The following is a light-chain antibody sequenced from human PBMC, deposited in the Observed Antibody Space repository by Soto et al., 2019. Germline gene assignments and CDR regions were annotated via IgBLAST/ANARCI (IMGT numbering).Light chain of an antibody. Sequence: DIHLTQTPSTVAASVGDEVTITCRASQTISRWLAWYQQKPGRAPKLLIYDASTLESGVPSRFSGSGSETEFTLTISRLQPDDFATYFCHSRAFGQGTRLEIK. CDR1: QTISRW. CDR3: HSRA. V-gene: IGKV1-5*01. J-gene: IGKJ5*01. CDR2: DAS.